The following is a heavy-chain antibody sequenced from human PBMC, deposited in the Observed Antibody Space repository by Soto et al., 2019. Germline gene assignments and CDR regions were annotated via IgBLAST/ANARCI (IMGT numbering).Heavy chain of an antibody. V-gene: IGHV1-3*01. J-gene: IGHJ6*02. Sequence: ASVKVSCKASGYTFSTHAMHWVRQAPGQSLEWMGWINGGTGQTKHSHRFQDRISITRDTSASTAYMELSSLRSEDTAVYYCARGKGMEENYYYYGLDIWGQGTTVTVAS. CDR1: GYTFSTHA. D-gene: IGHD1-1*01. CDR3: ARGKGMEENYYYYGLDI. CDR2: INGGTGQT.